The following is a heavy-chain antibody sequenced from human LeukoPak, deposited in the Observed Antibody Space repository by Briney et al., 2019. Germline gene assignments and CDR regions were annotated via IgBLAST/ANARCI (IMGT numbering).Heavy chain of an antibody. CDR3: AKKTQGSEYYFDY. CDR2: ISPSGDIT. Sequence: GGSLRLSCAASGFTFSNHGMNWVRQAPGKGLEWVSGISPSGDITYYADSVKGRFTISRDNSKNTLYLQMNSLRAEDTAVYYCAKKTQGSEYYFDYWGQGTLVTVSS. J-gene: IGHJ4*02. V-gene: IGHV3-23*01. CDR1: GFTFSNHG.